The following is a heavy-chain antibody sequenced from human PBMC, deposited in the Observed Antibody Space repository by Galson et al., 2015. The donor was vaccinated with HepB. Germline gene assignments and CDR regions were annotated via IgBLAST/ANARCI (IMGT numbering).Heavy chain of an antibody. CDR3: ARVVSYYDILTGYSYGMDV. J-gene: IGHJ6*02. Sequence: SLRLSCAASGFTLSSYWMSWVRQAPGKGLEWVANIKQDGSEKYYVDSVKGRFTISRDNAKNSLYLQMNSLRAEDTAVYYCARVVSYYDILTGYSYGMDVWGQGTTVTVSS. CDR1: GFTLSSYW. D-gene: IGHD3-9*01. CDR2: IKQDGSEK. V-gene: IGHV3-7*03.